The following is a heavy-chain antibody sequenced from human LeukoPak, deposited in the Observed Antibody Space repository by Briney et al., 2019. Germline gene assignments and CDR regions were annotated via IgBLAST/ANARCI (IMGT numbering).Heavy chain of an antibody. Sequence: GGSLRLSCAASGLTFSSYDMSWVRQAPGKGLEWVAVIWYDGSNKYFADSVKGRFTISRDNSKNTLYLQMSSLRAEDTAMYYCARVDCSRASCWGYYYTMDVWGQGTTVTVSS. CDR1: GLTFSSYD. CDR2: IWYDGSNK. J-gene: IGHJ6*02. V-gene: IGHV3-33*08. D-gene: IGHD2-2*01. CDR3: ARVDCSRASCWGYYYTMDV.